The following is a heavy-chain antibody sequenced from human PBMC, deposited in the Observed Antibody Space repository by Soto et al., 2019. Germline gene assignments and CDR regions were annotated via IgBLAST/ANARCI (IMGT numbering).Heavy chain of an antibody. D-gene: IGHD3-3*01. Sequence: ASVKVSCKASGYTFTSYAMHWVRQAHGQRLEWMGWINAGNDNTKYSQKFQGRVTITRDTSASTAYMELSSLRSEDTAVYYCARSPSNVLRFLEWLPKPPFDPWGQGTLVTVSS. V-gene: IGHV1-3*01. CDR2: INAGNDNT. CDR3: ARSPSNVLRFLEWLPKPPFDP. CDR1: GYTFTSYA. J-gene: IGHJ5*02.